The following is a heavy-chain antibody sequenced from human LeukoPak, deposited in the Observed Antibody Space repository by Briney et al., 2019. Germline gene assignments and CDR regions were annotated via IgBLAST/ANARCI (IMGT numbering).Heavy chain of an antibody. CDR2: IGAGGTFT. J-gene: IGHJ4*02. CDR1: GFTFSSYA. Sequence: GGSLRLSCTASGFTFSSYAMNWVRQAPGKGLEWVSGIGAGGTFTYYADSVKGRFTISRDNSRNTLYLQMNSLRAEDTAVYYCARDLRLGYYDSSFPDYWGQGTLVTVSS. CDR3: ARDLRLGYYDSSFPDY. V-gene: IGHV3-23*01. D-gene: IGHD3-22*01.